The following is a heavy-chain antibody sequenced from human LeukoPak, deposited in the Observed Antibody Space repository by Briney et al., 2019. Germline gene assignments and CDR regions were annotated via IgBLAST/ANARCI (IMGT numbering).Heavy chain of an antibody. CDR3: ARGTSGYSYGYRYYYYYYMDV. J-gene: IGHJ6*03. CDR2: IYYGGTT. V-gene: IGHV4-39*01. D-gene: IGHD5-18*01. Sequence: SETLSLTCTVSGGSISSSSYYWGWIRQPPGKGREWIGSIYYGGTTYDKPSLKSGATISVDTSKNQFSLKLSPVTAADTAVYYCARGTSGYSYGYRYYYYYYMDVWGKGTTVTVSS. CDR1: GGSISSSSYY.